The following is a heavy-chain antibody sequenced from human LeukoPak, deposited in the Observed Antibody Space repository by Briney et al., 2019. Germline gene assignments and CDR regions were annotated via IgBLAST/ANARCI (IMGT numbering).Heavy chain of an antibody. D-gene: IGHD5-24*01. J-gene: IGHJ4*02. CDR2: IKSKTDGGTT. CDR3: TTIPPQMATKEHPGGLCA. V-gene: IGHV3-15*01. Sequence: GGSLRLSCAASGFTFSNAWMSWVRQAPGKGLEWVGRIKSKTDGGTTDYAAPVKGRFTISRDDSKNTLYLQMNSLKTEDTAVYYCTTIPPQMATKEHPGGLCAWGQGTLVTVSS. CDR1: GFTFSNAW.